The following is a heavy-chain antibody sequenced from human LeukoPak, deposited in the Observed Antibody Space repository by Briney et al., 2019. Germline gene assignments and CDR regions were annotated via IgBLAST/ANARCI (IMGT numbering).Heavy chain of an antibody. CDR3: AKGVTYYRPGYDI. J-gene: IGHJ4*02. Sequence: ASVKVSCKASGYTFINYDIHWVRQATGQGLEWMGRVNANSGKIGFAQKFQGRLTMTTNTSISTAYMELSSLRSDDTAVYYCAKGVTYYRPGYDIWGQGTLVTVSS. CDR1: GYTFINYD. CDR2: VNANSGKI. D-gene: IGHD2-21*02. V-gene: IGHV1-8*01.